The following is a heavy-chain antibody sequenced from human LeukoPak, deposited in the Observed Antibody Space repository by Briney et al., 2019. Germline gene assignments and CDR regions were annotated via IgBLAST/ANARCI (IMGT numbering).Heavy chain of an antibody. CDR3: ARAYYGDYYYYGMDV. Sequence: ASVKVSCKASGYTFTGYYMHWVRQAPGQGLEWMAWINPNSGGTNYAQKFQGRVTMTRDTSISTAYMNLSRLRSDDTAVYYCARAYYGDYYYYGMDVWGQGTTVTAYS. V-gene: IGHV1-2*02. D-gene: IGHD4-17*01. J-gene: IGHJ6*02. CDR1: GYTFTGYY. CDR2: INPNSGGT.